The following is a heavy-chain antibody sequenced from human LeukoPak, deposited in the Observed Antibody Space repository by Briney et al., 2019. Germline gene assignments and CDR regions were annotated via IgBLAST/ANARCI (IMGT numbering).Heavy chain of an antibody. Sequence: SETLSLTCTVSGCSISSSSYYWGWLGQPPGKGLEWIGSIYYSGCTYYYPSLKNRVFITVDTSKNQFSLKLSSVTAADMAVYYCARDVRDIVVVVAATPGGPGAFDIWGQGTMVTVSS. CDR1: GCSISSSSYY. CDR3: ARDVRDIVVVVAATPGGPGAFDI. D-gene: IGHD2-15*01. J-gene: IGHJ3*02. V-gene: IGHV4-39*07. CDR2: IYYSGCT.